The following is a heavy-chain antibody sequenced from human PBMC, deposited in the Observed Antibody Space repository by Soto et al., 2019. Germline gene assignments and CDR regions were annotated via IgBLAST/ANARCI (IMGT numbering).Heavy chain of an antibody. V-gene: IGHV3-23*01. J-gene: IGHJ4*02. CDR3: AKDSNKYSSSLRGRYFDY. Sequence: PGGSLRLSCAASGFPFSSYVMSWVRQAPGKGLEWVSGMSGGGSNTFYADSVKGRFTISRDNSKNTLLLQMNSLGAEDTAVYYCAKDSNKYSSSLRGRYFDYWGQGIGVTVSS. CDR2: MSGGGSNT. CDR1: GFPFSSYV. D-gene: IGHD4-4*01.